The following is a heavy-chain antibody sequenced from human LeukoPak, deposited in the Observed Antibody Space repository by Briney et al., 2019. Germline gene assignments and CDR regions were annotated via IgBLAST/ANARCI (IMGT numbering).Heavy chain of an antibody. V-gene: IGHV3-23*01. CDR3: AKWEDYDVLTGYYVSDY. Sequence: PGASLRLSCAASGFTFSNYAMSWVRQAPGKGLEWVSAITGGGSGIYYADSMKSRFTISRDNSKNTLYLQINSLRAEDTAVYYCAKWEDYDVLTGYYVSDYWGQGTLVTVSS. CDR2: ITGGGSGI. CDR1: GFTFSNYA. J-gene: IGHJ4*02. D-gene: IGHD3-9*01.